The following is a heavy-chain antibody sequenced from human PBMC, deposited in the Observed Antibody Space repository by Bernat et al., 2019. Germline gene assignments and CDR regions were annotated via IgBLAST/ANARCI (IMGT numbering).Heavy chain of an antibody. Sequence: EVQLVESGGGLVKPGGSLRLSCTASGFTFSSYSMNWVRQAPGKGLEGVSSISSSSSYILYADSVKGRFTISRDNARNSLYLQMNSLRAEDTAVYYCAGSLVGSQLGYYYMDVWGKGTTVTVSS. V-gene: IGHV3-21*01. CDR2: ISSSSSYI. CDR3: AGSLVGSQLGYYYMDV. CDR1: GFTFSSYS. D-gene: IGHD2-8*02. J-gene: IGHJ6*03.